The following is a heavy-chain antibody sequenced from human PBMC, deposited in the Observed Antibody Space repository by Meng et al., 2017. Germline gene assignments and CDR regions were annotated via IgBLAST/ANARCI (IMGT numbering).Heavy chain of an antibody. CDR1: GYTFTGYY. CDR3: ARDLGGSGSYYPRRFDY. V-gene: IGHV1-2*06. J-gene: IGHJ4*02. Sequence: ASVKVSCKASGYTFTGYYMHWVRQAPGQGLEWMGRINPNSGGQNYAQKFQGRVTMTRDTSISTAYMELSRLRSDDTAVYYCARDLGGSGSYYPRRFDYWGQGTLVTVSS. D-gene: IGHD3-10*01. CDR2: INPNSGGQ.